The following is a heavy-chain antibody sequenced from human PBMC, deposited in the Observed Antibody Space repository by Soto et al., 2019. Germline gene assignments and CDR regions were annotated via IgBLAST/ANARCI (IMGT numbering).Heavy chain of an antibody. V-gene: IGHV4-34*01. CDR3: ARVSTWYYGMDV. Sequence: SETLSLTCAVYGGSFSGYYWSWIRQPPGKGLEWIGEINHSGSTNYNPSLKSRVTISVDTSKNQFSLKLSSVTAADTAVYYCARVSTWYYGMDVWGQGTTVTVS. J-gene: IGHJ6*02. D-gene: IGHD3-3*02. CDR2: INHSGST. CDR1: GGSFSGYY.